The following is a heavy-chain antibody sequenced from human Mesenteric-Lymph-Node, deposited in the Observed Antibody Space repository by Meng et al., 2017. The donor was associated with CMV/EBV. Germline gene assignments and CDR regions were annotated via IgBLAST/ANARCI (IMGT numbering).Heavy chain of an antibody. V-gene: IGHV3-7*01. CDR3: ATLGFRRIDY. CDR1: GFTFSSSA. D-gene: IGHD5-18*01. J-gene: IGHJ4*02. CDR2: IKPDGSEN. Sequence: GGSLRLSCAASGFTFSSSAMRWVRQAPGKGLEWVANIKPDGSENWSTDSVKGRFTISRDNAKNSLFLQMNSLRADDTAVYFCATLGFRRIDYWGQGTLVTVSS.